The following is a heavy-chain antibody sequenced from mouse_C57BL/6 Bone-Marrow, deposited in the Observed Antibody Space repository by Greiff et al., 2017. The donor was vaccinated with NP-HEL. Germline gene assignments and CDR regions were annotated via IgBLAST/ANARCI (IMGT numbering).Heavy chain of an antibody. D-gene: IGHD1-1*01. Sequence: VQPQQSGAELVRPGASVKLSCTASGFNIKDDYMHWVKQRPEQGLEWIGWIDPENGDTEYASKFHGKATITADTSSNTAYLQLSSLTSEDTAVYYCTTGDYASYFDYWGQGTTLTVSS. CDR3: TTGDYASYFDY. V-gene: IGHV14-4*01. CDR2: IDPENGDT. CDR1: GFNIKDDY. J-gene: IGHJ2*01.